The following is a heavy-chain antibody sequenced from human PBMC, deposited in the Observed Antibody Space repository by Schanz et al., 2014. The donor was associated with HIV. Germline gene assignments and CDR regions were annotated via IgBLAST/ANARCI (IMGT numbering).Heavy chain of an antibody. CDR3: ARDLFYYDTTHYYDLSF. CDR2: ISHTGIT. J-gene: IGHJ1*01. D-gene: IGHD3-16*01. CDR1: GGSFSGYY. V-gene: IGHV4-34*01. Sequence: QVRLQQWGAGLLKSSETLSLTCAVYGGSFSGYYWSWIRQSPEKGLEWIGDISHTGITNYNPSLESRVNIPADTSKNQFSLRLSSVTAADTAVYYCARDLFYYDTTHYYDLSFWGQGILVTVSS.